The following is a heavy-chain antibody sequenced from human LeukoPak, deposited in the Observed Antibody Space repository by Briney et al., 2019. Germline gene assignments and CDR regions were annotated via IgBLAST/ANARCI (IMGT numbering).Heavy chain of an antibody. CDR2: ISGYNGNT. CDR1: GYTFTNYG. CDR3: ARDPHIRMVRGVVDY. V-gene: IGHV1-18*01. Sequence: ASVKVSCKASGYTFTNYGISWVRQAPGQGLEWMGWISGYNGNTNYAQKLQGRVTMTTDISTSTAYMELRSLRSDDTAVYYCARDPHIRMVRGVVDYWGQGTLVTVSS. D-gene: IGHD3-10*01. J-gene: IGHJ4*02.